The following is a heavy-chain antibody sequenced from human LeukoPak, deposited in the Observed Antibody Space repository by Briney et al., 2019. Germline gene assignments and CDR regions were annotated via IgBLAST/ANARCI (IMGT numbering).Heavy chain of an antibody. J-gene: IGHJ4*02. D-gene: IGHD6-19*01. CDR3: ARGDGYSSGAAFDY. CDR1: GYSFTSYC. CDR2: INTSGGRP. Sequence: ASVKVSCKASGYSFTSYCMHWERHAPGQGLERMGIINTSGGRPGFAQKYQGRVTMSRDTSTITVYMELSSLTAEDTAVYYCARGDGYSSGAAFDYWGQGTLVTVSS. V-gene: IGHV1-46*01.